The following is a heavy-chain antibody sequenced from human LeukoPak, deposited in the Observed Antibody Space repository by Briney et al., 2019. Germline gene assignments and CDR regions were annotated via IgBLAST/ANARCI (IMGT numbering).Heavy chain of an antibody. CDR3: ASGMGRDWFDP. J-gene: IGHJ5*02. Sequence: GESLQISSKGSGYSFTSYWIGWGRQMPGKGREWMGIIYPGDSDTRYSPSFQGQVTISADKSISTAYLQWSSLKTSETDMYYCASGMGRDWFDPWGQGTLVTVSS. CDR2: IYPGDSDT. V-gene: IGHV5-51*01. CDR1: GYSFTSYW. D-gene: IGHD1-14*01.